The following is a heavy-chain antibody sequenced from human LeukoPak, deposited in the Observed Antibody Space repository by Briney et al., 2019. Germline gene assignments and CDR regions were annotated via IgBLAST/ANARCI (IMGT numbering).Heavy chain of an antibody. CDR1: GFTFRNYW. CDR3: AKRGVVIRVILVGFHKEAYYFDS. V-gene: IGHV3-7*03. Sequence: PGGSLRLSCVASGFTFRNYWMTWVRQAPGKRLEWVANIKQDGSDIHYVDSVKGRFTISRDNAKNSLYLQMNSLRAEDTAVYFCAKRGVVIRVILVGFHKEAYYFDSWGQGALVTVSS. J-gene: IGHJ4*02. CDR2: IKQDGSDI. D-gene: IGHD3-10*01.